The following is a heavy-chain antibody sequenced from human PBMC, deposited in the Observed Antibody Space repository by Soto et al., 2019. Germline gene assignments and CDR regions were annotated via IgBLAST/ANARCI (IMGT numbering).Heavy chain of an antibody. Sequence: PSETLSLTCIVSVGSISSYYWTLIRQPAGKGLEWIWRIYTTGGTNYNPSLKGRVTMSLDSSKKQFSLELSSVTAADTAVYYCARASQCESDVACFPWPDYWRQGTLVTVSS. J-gene: IGHJ4*02. CDR3: ARASQCESDVACFPWPDY. V-gene: IGHV4-4*07. CDR2: IYTTGGT. D-gene: IGHD2-8*01. CDR1: VGSISSYY.